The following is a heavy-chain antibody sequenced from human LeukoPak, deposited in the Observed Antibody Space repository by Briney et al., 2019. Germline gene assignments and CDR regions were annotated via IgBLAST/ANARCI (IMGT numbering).Heavy chain of an antibody. V-gene: IGHV4-34*01. CDR3: ASAKARRQYQLPYYYYYGMDV. CDR2: INHSGSI. Sequence: SETLSLTCAVYGGSFSGYYWSWIRQPPGKGLEWIGEINHSGSINYNPSLKSRVTISVDTSKNQFSLKLSSVTAADTAVYYCASAKARRQYQLPYYYYYGMDVWGQGTTVTVSS. J-gene: IGHJ6*02. D-gene: IGHD2-2*01. CDR1: GGSFSGYY.